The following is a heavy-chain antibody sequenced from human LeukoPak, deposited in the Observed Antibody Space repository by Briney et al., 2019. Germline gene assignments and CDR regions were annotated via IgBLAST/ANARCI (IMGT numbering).Heavy chain of an antibody. CDR3: ASNFYSSSWYDAFDT. D-gene: IGHD6-13*01. CDR1: GYTFTSYY. Sequence: ASVEVSCKASGYTFTSYYMHWVRQAPGQGLEWMGIINPSGGSTSYAQKFQGRVTMTRDTSTSTVYMELSSLRSEDTAVYYCASNFYSSSWYDAFDTWGQGTMVTVSS. CDR2: INPSGGST. V-gene: IGHV1-46*01. J-gene: IGHJ3*02.